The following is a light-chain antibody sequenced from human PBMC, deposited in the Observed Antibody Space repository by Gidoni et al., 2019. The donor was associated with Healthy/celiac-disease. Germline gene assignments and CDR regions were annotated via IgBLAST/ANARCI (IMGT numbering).Light chain of an antibody. CDR2: KAS. J-gene: IGKJ1*01. Sequence: DIQITQSPSTLSASVGDRVNITCRASQSISSWLAWYQQKPGKAPKLLIYKASSLESGVPSRFRGSGSGTEFTLTISSLQPDDFATYYCQQYNSYPWTFGQGTKVEIK. CDR3: QQYNSYPWT. CDR1: QSISSW. V-gene: IGKV1-5*03.